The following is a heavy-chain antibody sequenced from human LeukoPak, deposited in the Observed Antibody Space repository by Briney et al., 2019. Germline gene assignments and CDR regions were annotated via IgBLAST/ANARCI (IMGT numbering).Heavy chain of an antibody. D-gene: IGHD6-13*01. CDR3: ARDRSISAAGDTY. V-gene: IGHV3-33*01. CDR2: IWYDGSDK. J-gene: IGHJ4*02. Sequence: GRSLRLSCAAPAFTFSNYGMHWVRQAPGKGLECVAVIWYDGSDKYHADSVKGRFTISRDNSKNTLYLQMNSLRVEDTAVYYCARDRSISAAGDTYWGQGTLVTVSS. CDR1: AFTFSNYG.